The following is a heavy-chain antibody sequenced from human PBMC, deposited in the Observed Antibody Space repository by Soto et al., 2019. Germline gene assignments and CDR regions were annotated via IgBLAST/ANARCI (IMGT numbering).Heavy chain of an antibody. D-gene: IGHD3-3*01. CDR1: GFTFSSYA. CDR2: ISGSGGST. J-gene: IGHJ6*04. Sequence: PGGSLRLSCAASGFTFSSYAMSWVRQAPGKGLEWVSAISGSGGSTYYADSVKGRFTISRDNSKNTLYLQMNSLRAEDTAVYYCANDSITIFGVLQMHVWGEGTTVTVYS. V-gene: IGHV3-23*01. CDR3: ANDSITIFGVLQMHV.